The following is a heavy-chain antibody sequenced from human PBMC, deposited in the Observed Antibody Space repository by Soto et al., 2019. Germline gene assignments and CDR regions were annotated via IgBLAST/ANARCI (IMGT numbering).Heavy chain of an antibody. J-gene: IGHJ6*02. D-gene: IGHD2-8*02. Sequence: GESLKISCKGSGYSFTSYWIGWVRQMPGKGLEWMGIIYPGDSDTRYSPSFQGHVTISGDKSISTAYLQWSSLKASDTAMYYCARGGVGSLYDYGMDVWGQGTTVTVSS. V-gene: IGHV5-51*01. CDR1: GYSFTSYW. CDR2: IYPGDSDT. CDR3: ARGGVGSLYDYGMDV.